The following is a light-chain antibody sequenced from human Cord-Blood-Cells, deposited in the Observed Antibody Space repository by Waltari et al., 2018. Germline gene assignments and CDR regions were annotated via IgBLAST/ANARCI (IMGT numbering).Light chain of an antibody. Sequence: QSVLTQPPSASGTPGQRVPISCSGSSSNIGSNTVNWYQQPPATAPKLLIYSNNQRTSGVPDRFSGSKSGTSASLAISGLQSEDEADYYCAAWDESLNGPVFGGGTKLTVL. CDR2: SNN. CDR3: AAWDESLNGPV. CDR1: SSNIGSNT. V-gene: IGLV1-44*01. J-gene: IGLJ3*02.